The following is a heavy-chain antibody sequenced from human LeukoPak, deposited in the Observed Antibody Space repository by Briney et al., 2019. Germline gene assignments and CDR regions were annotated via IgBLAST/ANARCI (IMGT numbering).Heavy chain of an antibody. CDR3: ARKLGIFTVTTAFDY. Sequence: SETLSLTCAVYGGSFSAYYWSWIRQPPGKVLEWIGEINHIGSTNYNPSLKSRVTISVDTSKNHFSLKLNSVTAADTAVYYCARKLGIFTVTTAFDYWGQGTLVTVSS. CDR2: INHIGST. J-gene: IGHJ4*02. D-gene: IGHD4-17*01. CDR1: GGSFSAYY. V-gene: IGHV4-34*01.